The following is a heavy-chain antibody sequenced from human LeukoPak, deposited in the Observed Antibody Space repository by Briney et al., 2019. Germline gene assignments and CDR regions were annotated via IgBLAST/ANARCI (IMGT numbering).Heavy chain of an antibody. V-gene: IGHV3-23*01. CDR1: GFTFSSYA. CDR2: ISGSGGST. CDR3: ARAGSMMEPY. Sequence: PGGSLRLSCAASGFTFSSYAMSWVRQAPGKGLEWVSAISGSGGSTYYADSVKGRFTISRDNAKNSLYLQMNSLRAEDTAVYYCARAGSMMEPYWGQGTLVTVSS. J-gene: IGHJ4*02. D-gene: IGHD3-22*01.